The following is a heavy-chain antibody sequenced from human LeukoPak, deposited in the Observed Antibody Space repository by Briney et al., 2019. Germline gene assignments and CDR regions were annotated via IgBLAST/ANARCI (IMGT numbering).Heavy chain of an antibody. D-gene: IGHD4-23*01. Sequence: SETLSLTCALYGGSFSSYSWSWTWIRQTPEKGLEWIGEIIEKGNANYNPSLKSRVTIDLDTSKNQFSLKLTSMTAADTAMYYCARGQGDYGGNSYYYYYMDVWGKGTTVTVSS. CDR3: ARGQGDYGGNSYYYYYMDV. V-gene: IGHV4-34*01. CDR2: IIEKGNA. CDR1: GGSFSSYS. J-gene: IGHJ6*03.